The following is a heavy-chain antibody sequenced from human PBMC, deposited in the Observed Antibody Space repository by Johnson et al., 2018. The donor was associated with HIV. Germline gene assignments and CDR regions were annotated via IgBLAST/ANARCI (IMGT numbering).Heavy chain of an antibody. CDR2: ISGSGGST. CDR1: QFTFSSYY. J-gene: IGHJ3*02. V-gene: IGHV3-23*04. Sequence: QVVESGGGLAKPAWSPRLSCAASQFTFSSYYMNCVHQAPGNGLEWVSAISGSGGSTYYADSVKGRFTISRDNSKNTRYLQMNSLRAEDTAVYYCARVATVDDAFDIWGQGTMVTISS. D-gene: IGHD4-23*01. CDR3: ARVATVDDAFDI.